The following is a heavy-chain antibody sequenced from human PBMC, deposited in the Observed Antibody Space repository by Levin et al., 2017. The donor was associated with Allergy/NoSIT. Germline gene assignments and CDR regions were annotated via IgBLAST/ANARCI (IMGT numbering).Heavy chain of an antibody. Sequence: ASVKVSCAASGFTFSSYSMNWVRQAPGKGLEWVSYISSSSSTIYYADSVKGRFTISRDNAKNSLYLQMNSLRDEDTAVYYCARDRDYGDYYFDYWGQGTLVTVSS. D-gene: IGHD4-17*01. V-gene: IGHV3-48*02. J-gene: IGHJ4*02. CDR3: ARDRDYGDYYFDY. CDR1: GFTFSSYS. CDR2: ISSSSSTI.